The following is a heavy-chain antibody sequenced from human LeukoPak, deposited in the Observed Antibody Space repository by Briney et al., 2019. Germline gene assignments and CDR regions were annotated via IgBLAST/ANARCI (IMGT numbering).Heavy chain of an antibody. J-gene: IGHJ6*04. D-gene: IGHD6-19*01. CDR3: ARDARYSSGWGY. CDR2: IGWNTASV. V-gene: IGHV3-9*01. CDR1: GFTFDDSA. Sequence: GGSLRLSCVASGFTFDDSALHWVRQAPGKGLEWVSGIGWNTASVEYADSVKGRFTISRDNAKNSLYLQMNSLRAEDTAVYYCARDARYSSGWGYWGKGTTVTVSS.